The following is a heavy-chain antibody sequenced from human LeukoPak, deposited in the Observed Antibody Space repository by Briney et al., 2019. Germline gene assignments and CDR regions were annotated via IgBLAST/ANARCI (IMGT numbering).Heavy chain of an antibody. CDR2: IHHSGRT. V-gene: IGHV4-38-2*02. CDR3: AKALGSYYDSSGYLSDY. J-gene: IGHJ4*02. D-gene: IGHD3-22*01. CDR1: GYSISSDYY. Sequence: SETLSLTCTVSGYSISSDYYWGWIRQPPGKGLEWIGSIHHSGRTYYNPSLKSRVTISVDTSKNQFSLKLSSVTAADTAVYYCAKALGSYYDSSGYLSDYWGQGTLVTVSS.